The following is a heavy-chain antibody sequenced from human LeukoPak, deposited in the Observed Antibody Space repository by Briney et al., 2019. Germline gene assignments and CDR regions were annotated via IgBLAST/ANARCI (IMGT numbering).Heavy chain of an antibody. CDR3: ARGYTNGVNQEVWLDP. CDR1: GGSISDRSSY. Sequence: SETLSLTCTVTGGSISDRSSYWGWIRQPPGKGLEWIGNIYNSGDTYYNPSLKRRVTMSVDTSKNQLSLKLISVTAADTAMYQCARGYTNGVNQEVWLDPWGQGTLVTVSS. D-gene: IGHD2-8*01. V-gene: IGHV4-39*07. CDR2: IYNSGDT. J-gene: IGHJ5*02.